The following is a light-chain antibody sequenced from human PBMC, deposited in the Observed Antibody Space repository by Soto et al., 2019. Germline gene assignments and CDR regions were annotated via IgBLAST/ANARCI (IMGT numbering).Light chain of an antibody. CDR2: AAS. CDR3: QQFDHWPGT. J-gene: IGKJ1*01. CDR1: QNVGSN. V-gene: IGKV3-15*01. Sequence: EIVMMQSPATLSMSPGERATLSCRASQNVGSNLAWYQQKPGQAPRLLIYAASNRATGIPTKFSGSGSGTEFTLSISSLQSEDFALYYCQQFDHWPGTFGQGTKV.